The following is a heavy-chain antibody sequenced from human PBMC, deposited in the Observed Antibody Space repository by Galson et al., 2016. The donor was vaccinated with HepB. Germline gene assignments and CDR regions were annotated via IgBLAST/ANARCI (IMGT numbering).Heavy chain of an antibody. J-gene: IGHJ6*02. CDR1: GFTFSKYA. CDR2: LTASGGS. CDR3: AKDWGYDLWSGGYHYGMDV. Sequence: SLRLSCAASGFTFSKYAMTWVRQAPGKGLEWVSTLTASGGSYYAASVKGRFTISRDNSKNTLYLQMNSLRAEDTAVYFCAKDWGYDLWSGGYHYGMDVWGQVTTVTVSS. V-gene: IGHV3-23*01. D-gene: IGHD3-3*01.